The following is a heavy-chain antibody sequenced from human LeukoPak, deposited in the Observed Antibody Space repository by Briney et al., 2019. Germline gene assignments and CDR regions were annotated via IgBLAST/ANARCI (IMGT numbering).Heavy chain of an antibody. CDR2: ISGSGGST. CDR1: GFTFSSYA. J-gene: IGHJ4*02. V-gene: IGHV3-23*01. D-gene: IGHD3-10*01. CDR3: ARDRSLDYYASGSYYNYFDY. Sequence: GGSLRLSCAASGFTFSSYAMSWVRQAPGKGREWVSAISGSGGSTYYADSVKGRFTISRDNSKNTLYLQMNSLRAEDTAVYYCARDRSLDYYASGSYYNYFDYWGQGTLVTVSS.